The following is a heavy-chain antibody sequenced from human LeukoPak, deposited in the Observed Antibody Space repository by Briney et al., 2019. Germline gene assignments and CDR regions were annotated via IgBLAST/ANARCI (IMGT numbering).Heavy chain of an antibody. Sequence: PGGSLRLSCATSGFTFSSYAMSWVRQAPGKGLEWVSAISGSGGSTYYADSVKGRFTISRDNSKNTLYLQMNSLRAEDTAVYYCSGRDSSGYPGLMYFDLWGRGTLVTVSS. CDR2: ISGSGGST. CDR3: SGRDSSGYPGLMYFDL. J-gene: IGHJ2*01. V-gene: IGHV3-23*01. CDR1: GFTFSSYA. D-gene: IGHD3-22*01.